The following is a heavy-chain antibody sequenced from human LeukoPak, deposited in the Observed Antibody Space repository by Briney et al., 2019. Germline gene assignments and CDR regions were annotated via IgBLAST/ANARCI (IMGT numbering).Heavy chain of an antibody. J-gene: IGHJ4*02. CDR1: GGSISSSSYY. Sequence: SETLSLTCTVSGGSISSSSYYWGWIRQPPGKGLEWIGSIYYSGSTYYNPSLKSRVTISVDTSKNQFSLKLSSVTAADTAVYYCASGRWLPNFDYWGQGTLVTVSS. D-gene: IGHD5-12*01. CDR2: IYYSGST. CDR3: ASGRWLPNFDY. V-gene: IGHV4-39*01.